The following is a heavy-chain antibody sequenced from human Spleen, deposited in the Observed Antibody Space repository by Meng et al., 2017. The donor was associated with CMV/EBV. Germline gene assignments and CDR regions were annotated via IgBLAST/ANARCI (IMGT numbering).Heavy chain of an antibody. Sequence: CTVSGGSVSSGRYYWSWIRQPPGKGLEWIGYIYSSGSTTYNPSLKSRVTISVDTSKNQFSLRLSSVTAADTAVYYCARDPSSWYFDYWGQGTLVTVSS. CDR1: GGSVSSGRYY. V-gene: IGHV4-61*01. J-gene: IGHJ4*02. CDR2: IYSSGST. CDR3: ARDPSSWYFDY.